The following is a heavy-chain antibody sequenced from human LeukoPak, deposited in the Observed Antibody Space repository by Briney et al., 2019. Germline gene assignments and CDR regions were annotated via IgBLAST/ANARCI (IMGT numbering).Heavy chain of an antibody. D-gene: IGHD3-16*02. V-gene: IGHV1-3*03. CDR2: INAGNGNT. CDR1: GYTFTSYA. CDR3: ARWGRLGELSSFNWFDP. J-gene: IGHJ5*02. Sequence: VASVKVSCKASGYTFTSYAMHWVRQAPGQRLEWMGWINAGNGNTKYSQEFQGRVTITRDTSASTAYMELSSLRSEDMAVYYCARWGRLGELSSFNWFDPWGQGTLVTVSS.